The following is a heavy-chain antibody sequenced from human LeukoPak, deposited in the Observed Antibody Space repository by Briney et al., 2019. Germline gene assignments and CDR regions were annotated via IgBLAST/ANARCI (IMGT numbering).Heavy chain of an antibody. J-gene: IGHJ4*02. CDR2: ISGSGGST. Sequence: PGGSLRLSCAASGFTFSSYAMSWVRQAPGKGLEWVSAISGSGGSTYYADSVKGRFTISRDNSKNTLYLQMNSLRVEDTAVYYCARDRSDDNQTIGRYYFAFWGQGTLLTVSS. V-gene: IGHV3-23*01. CDR1: GFTFSSYA. D-gene: IGHD1-26*01. CDR3: ARDRSDDNQTIGRYYFAF.